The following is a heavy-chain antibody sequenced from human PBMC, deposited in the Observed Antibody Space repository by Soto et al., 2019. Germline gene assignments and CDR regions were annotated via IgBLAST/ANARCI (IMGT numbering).Heavy chain of an antibody. D-gene: IGHD4-17*01. CDR2: IIPIFGTA. V-gene: IGHV1-69*13. CDR3: ARDPRDYGCNSEQYNWFDP. J-gene: IGHJ5*02. CDR1: GGTFSSYA. Sequence: SVKVSCKASGGTFSSYAISWVRQAPGQGLEWMGGIIPIFGTANYAQKFQGRVTITADESTSTAYMELSSLRSEDTAVYYCARDPRDYGCNSEQYNWFDPWGQGTLVTVSS.